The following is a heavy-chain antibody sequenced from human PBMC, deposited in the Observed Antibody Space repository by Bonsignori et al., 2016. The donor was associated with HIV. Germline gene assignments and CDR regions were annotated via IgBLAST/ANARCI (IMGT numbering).Heavy chain of an antibody. CDR3: AKGLLDTGHYFDL. CDR2: VWQDGTTK. Sequence: VRQMPGKGLEWLASVWQDGTTKFYADSVKGRFSISRDNSRNTLFLEMSNLRAEDSALYYCAKGLLDTGHYFDLWGRGPWSPSPQ. D-gene: IGHD3-3*01. V-gene: IGHV3-33*06. J-gene: IGHJ4*02.